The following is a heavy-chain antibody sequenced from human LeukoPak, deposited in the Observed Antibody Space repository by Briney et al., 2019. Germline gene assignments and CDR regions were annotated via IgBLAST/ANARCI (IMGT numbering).Heavy chain of an antibody. V-gene: IGHV3-7*01. J-gene: IGHJ4*02. CDR3: ASHLTSYYYDSSGYNTPLFV. CDR1: GFSLSAYW. Sequence: PGGSLRLPCAASGFSLSAYWMTWVRQAPGKGLEWMANINRDGSQKNHVDSVKGRFTISRDNAKNSLYLQMNSLRAEDTAVYYCASHLTSYYYDSSGYNTPLFVWGQGTLVTVSS. D-gene: IGHD3-22*01. CDR2: INRDGSQK.